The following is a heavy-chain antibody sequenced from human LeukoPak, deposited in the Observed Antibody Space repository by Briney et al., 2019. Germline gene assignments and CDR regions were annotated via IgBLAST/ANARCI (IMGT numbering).Heavy chain of an antibody. V-gene: IGHV3-21*01. Sequence: GGSLRLSCAASGFTFSSHSMNWVRQAPGKGLEWVSSISSSSSYIHYADSVKGRFTISRGNAKNSLYLQMNSLRAEDTAVYYCAREVDCSSTSCYAGWGQGTLVTVSS. CDR2: ISSSSSYI. CDR3: AREVDCSSTSCYAG. D-gene: IGHD2-2*01. CDR1: GFTFSSHS. J-gene: IGHJ4*02.